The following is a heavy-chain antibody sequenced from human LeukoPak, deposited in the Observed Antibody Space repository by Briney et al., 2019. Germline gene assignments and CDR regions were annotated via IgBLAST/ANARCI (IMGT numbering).Heavy chain of an antibody. CDR3: ARVTDGGYGDLLDY. CDR1: GSTFSSYA. J-gene: IGHJ4*02. Sequence: ASVKVSCKAAGSTFSSYAISLVRQAPGQGLEWMGRIIPILGIANYAQKFQGRVTITADKSTSTAYMELSSLRSEDTAVYYCARVTDGGYGDLLDYWGQGTLVTVSS. CDR2: IIPILGIA. V-gene: IGHV1-69*04. D-gene: IGHD4-17*01.